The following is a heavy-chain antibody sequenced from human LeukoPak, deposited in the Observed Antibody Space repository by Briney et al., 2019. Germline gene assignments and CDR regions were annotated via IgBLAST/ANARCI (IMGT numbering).Heavy chain of an antibody. CDR3: ASLVATIRDNWFDP. CDR2: IRSKANSYAT. J-gene: IGHJ5*02. Sequence: PGGSLRLSCAASGFTFSGSAMHWVRQASGKGLEWVGRIRSKANSYATAYAASVKGRFTISRDDSKNTAYLQMNSLRDEDTAVYYCASLVATIRDNWFDPWGQGTLVTVSS. D-gene: IGHD5-12*01. CDR1: GFTFSGSA. V-gene: IGHV3-73*01.